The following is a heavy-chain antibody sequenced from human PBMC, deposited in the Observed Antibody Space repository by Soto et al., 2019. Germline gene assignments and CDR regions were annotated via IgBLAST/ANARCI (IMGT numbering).Heavy chain of an antibody. D-gene: IGHD4-17*01. CDR2: IDWDDDK. CDR1: GFSLSTSRMC. V-gene: IGHV2-70*01. CDR3: ARTTTAPNPNYGMDV. J-gene: IGHJ6*02. Sequence: SGPTLVNPTQTLTLTCTFSGFSLSTSRMCVSWIRQPPGKALEWLALIDWDDDKYYSTSLKTRLTISKDTSKNQVVLTMTNMDPVDTATYYCARTTTAPNPNYGMDVWGQGTTVTVSS.